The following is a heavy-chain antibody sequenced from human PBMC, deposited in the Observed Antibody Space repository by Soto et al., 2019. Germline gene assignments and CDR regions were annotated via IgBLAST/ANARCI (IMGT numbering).Heavy chain of an antibody. Sequence: QVQLVQSGAEVKNPRSSVKVSCQASGDTFSNYAISWVRQAPGQGLEWMGGIIPMFSIRNYAEKVLGRVTSSADEPARTAYMELSSVRPDDTAIYFCARWEYQYGIGGNTTQPHFDLCGQGTLV. CDR2: IIPMFSIR. D-gene: IGHD3-10*01. J-gene: IGHJ4*02. V-gene: IGHV1-69*01. CDR1: GDTFSNYA. CDR3: ARWEYQYGIGGNTTQPHFDL.